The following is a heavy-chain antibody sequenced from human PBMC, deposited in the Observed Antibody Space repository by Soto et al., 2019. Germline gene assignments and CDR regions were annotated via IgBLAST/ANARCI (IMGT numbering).Heavy chain of an antibody. CDR1: VFTFSSYG. CDR2: IWYDGSNK. J-gene: IGHJ3*02. D-gene: IGHD2-2*01. Sequence: QVQLVESGGGVVQPGRSLRLSCAASVFTFSSYGMHWVRQAPGKGLEWVAVIWYDGSNKYYADSVKGRFTISRDNSKNTLYLQMNSLRAEDTAVYYCARDLVRDDAFDMWGQGTMVTVSS. V-gene: IGHV3-33*01. CDR3: ARDLVRDDAFDM.